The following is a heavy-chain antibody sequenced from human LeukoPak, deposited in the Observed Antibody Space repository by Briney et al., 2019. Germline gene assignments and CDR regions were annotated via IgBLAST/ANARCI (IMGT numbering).Heavy chain of an antibody. CDR3: AKDHPVRRYFDSGTYYFDY. CDR2: ISGSGGST. V-gene: IGHV3-23*01. D-gene: IGHD3-9*01. CDR1: GFTFSSYA. J-gene: IGHJ4*02. Sequence: PGGSLRLSCAASGFTFSSYAMSWVRQAPGKGLEWVSAISGSGGSTYYADSVKGRFTISRDNSKNTLYLQMNSLRAEDTAVYYCAKDHPVRRYFDSGTYYFDYWGQGTLVTVSS.